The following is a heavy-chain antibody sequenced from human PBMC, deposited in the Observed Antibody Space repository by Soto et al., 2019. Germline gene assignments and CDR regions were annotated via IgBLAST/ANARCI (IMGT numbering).Heavy chain of an antibody. J-gene: IGHJ6*02. CDR3: ARLAMATRRRYYRLAV. Sequence: PGESLKISCKGSGYSFTSYWISWVRQMPGKGLEWMGRIDPSDSYTNYSPSFQGHVTISADKSISTAYLQWSSLKASDTAMYYCARLAMATRRRYYRLAVWGQGTTVTVSS. D-gene: IGHD5-12*01. CDR2: IDPSDSYT. V-gene: IGHV5-10-1*01. CDR1: GYSFTSYW.